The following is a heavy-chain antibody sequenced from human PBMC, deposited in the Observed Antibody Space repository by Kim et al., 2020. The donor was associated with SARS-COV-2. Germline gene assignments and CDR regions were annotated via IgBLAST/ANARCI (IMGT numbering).Heavy chain of an antibody. CDR3: AKHRSALYFDY. CDR1: GFTFSSEA. V-gene: IGHV3-23*01. CDR2: ISSSGGDT. Sequence: GGSLRLSCAASGFTFSSEAMTWVRQAPGKGLEWVSAISSSGGDTYYADSVKGRFTISRDNSKNTLYLQMSSLRAEDTAVYYCAKHRSALYFDYWGQGTLVTVSS. D-gene: IGHD6-19*01. J-gene: IGHJ4*02.